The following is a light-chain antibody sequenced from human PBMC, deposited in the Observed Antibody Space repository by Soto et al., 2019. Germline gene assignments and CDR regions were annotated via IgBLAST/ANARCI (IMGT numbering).Light chain of an antibody. CDR3: SSYTSRSTDV. V-gene: IGLV2-14*01. CDR2: DVS. J-gene: IGLJ1*01. Sequence: QSVLTPPASVSGSHGQSVTISCTGTSRDVGGYNYVSWYQQHPGKAPKLMIYDVSDRPAGVSNLFSGSTSGNTASLTISWLQAEDAADYYCSSYTSRSTDVFGTGTKLTVL. CDR1: SRDVGGYNY.